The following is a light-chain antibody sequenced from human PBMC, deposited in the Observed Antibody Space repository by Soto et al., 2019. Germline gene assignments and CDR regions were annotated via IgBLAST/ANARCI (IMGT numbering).Light chain of an antibody. CDR2: AAS. Sequence: ILMTQSPATLSVSPGERVVLSCRASQSLGSKLAWYQQKPGQAPRLLMYAASARAPGIPGRFSGSGSGTHYTLTISSLQSEDVGVYYCQQYEDWPPWTFGQGTKVEI. V-gene: IGKV3-15*01. CDR3: QQYEDWPPWT. J-gene: IGKJ1*01. CDR1: QSLGSK.